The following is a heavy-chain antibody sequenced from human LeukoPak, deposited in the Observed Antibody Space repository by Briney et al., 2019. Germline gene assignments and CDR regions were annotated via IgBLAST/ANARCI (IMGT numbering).Heavy chain of an antibody. Sequence: ASETLSLTCAVYGGSFSGYYWSWIRQPPGKGLEWIGEINHSGSTNYNPSLKSRVTISLDTSKNQFSLKLTSVTAADTAFYYCARGSGSYVGDFDYWGQGTLVTVSS. D-gene: IGHD1-26*01. J-gene: IGHJ4*02. CDR1: GGSFSGYY. V-gene: IGHV4-34*01. CDR3: ARGSGSYVGDFDY. CDR2: INHSGST.